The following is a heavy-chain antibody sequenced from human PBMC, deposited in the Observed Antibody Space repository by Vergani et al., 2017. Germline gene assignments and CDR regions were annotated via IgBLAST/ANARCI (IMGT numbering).Heavy chain of an antibody. V-gene: IGHV3-21*01. J-gene: IGHJ4*02. CDR3: AKGDDYGDYADY. Sequence: VQLVESGGGLVKPGGSLRLSCAASGFTFSSYSMNWVRQAPGKGLEWVSSISSSSSYIYYADSVKGRFTISRDNAKNSLYLQMNSLRAEDTAVYYCAKGDDYGDYADYWGQGTLVTVSS. CDR1: GFTFSSYS. CDR2: ISSSSSYI. D-gene: IGHD4-17*01.